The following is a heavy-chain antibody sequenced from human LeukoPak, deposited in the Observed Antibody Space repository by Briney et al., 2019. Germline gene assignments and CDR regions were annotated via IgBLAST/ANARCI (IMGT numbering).Heavy chain of an antibody. CDR3: ARDQDSGGIDY. D-gene: IGHD3-10*01. CDR1: GGSISSYY. J-gene: IGHJ4*02. V-gene: IGHV4-59*12. Sequence: SETLSLTCTVSGGSISSYYWSWIRQPPGKGLEWIGYIYYSGSTYYNPSLKSRVTISVDRSKNQFSLKLSSVTAADTAVYYCARDQDSGGIDYWGQGTLVTVSS. CDR2: IYYSGST.